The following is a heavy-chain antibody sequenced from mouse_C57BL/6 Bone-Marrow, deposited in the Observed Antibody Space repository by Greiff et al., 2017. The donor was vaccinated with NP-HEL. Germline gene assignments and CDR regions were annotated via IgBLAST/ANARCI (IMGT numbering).Heavy chain of an antibody. CDR3: ARDGSSFYWYFDV. CDR1: GYSITSDY. V-gene: IGHV3-8*01. Sequence: EVKVVESGPGLAKPSQTLSLTCSVTGYSITSDYWNWIRKFPGNKLEYMGYISYSGSTYYNLSPKSRISITRDTSKNQYYLQLNSVTTEDTATYYCARDGSSFYWYFDVWGTGTTVTVSS. CDR2: ISYSGST. D-gene: IGHD1-1*01. J-gene: IGHJ1*03.